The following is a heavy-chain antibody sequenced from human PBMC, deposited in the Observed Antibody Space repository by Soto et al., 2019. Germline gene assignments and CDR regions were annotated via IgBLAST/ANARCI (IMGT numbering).Heavy chain of an antibody. V-gene: IGHV3-30-3*01. Sequence: VQLVESGGGVVQPGRSLTLSCAASGFIFNNYAMHWVRQAPGKGLEWVTVISYDGSNKYYADSVKGRFTISRDNSRNTLYLQINSLRAEDTAVYYCASTYYDILTTYRSAFDIWGQGTMATVSS. D-gene: IGHD3-9*01. CDR1: GFIFNNYA. CDR2: ISYDGSNK. CDR3: ASTYYDILTTYRSAFDI. J-gene: IGHJ3*02.